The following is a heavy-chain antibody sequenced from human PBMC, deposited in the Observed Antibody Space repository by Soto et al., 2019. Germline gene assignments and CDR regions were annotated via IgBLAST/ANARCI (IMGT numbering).Heavy chain of an antibody. V-gene: IGHV4-4*07. CDR1: GGSISSYY. D-gene: IGHD6-19*01. J-gene: IGHJ5*02. CDR2: IYTSGST. Sequence: SETLSLTCTVSGGSISSYYWSWIRQPAGKGLEWIGRIYTSGSTNYNPSLKSRVTMSVDTSKNQFSLKLSSVTAADTAVYYCARDSRYSSGWYADWFDPWGQVTLVTVSS. CDR3: ARDSRYSSGWYADWFDP.